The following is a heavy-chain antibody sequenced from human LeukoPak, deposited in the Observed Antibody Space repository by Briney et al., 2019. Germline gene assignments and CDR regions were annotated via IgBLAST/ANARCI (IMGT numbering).Heavy chain of an antibody. CDR2: IKQDGSEK. V-gene: IGHV3-7*01. D-gene: IGHD6-13*01. CDR3: ARPSSSWYFDWFDP. CDR1: GFTFSSYW. Sequence: GSLRLSCAASGFTFSSYWMSWVRQAPGKGLEWVANIKQDGSEKYYVDSVKGRFTISRDNAKNSLYLQMNSLRAEDTAVYYCARPSSSWYFDWFDPWGQGTLVTVSS. J-gene: IGHJ5*02.